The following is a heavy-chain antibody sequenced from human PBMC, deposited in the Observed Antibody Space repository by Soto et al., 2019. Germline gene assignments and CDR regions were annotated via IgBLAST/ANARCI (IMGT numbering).Heavy chain of an antibody. V-gene: IGHV1-18*01. CDR2: ISAYNGNT. Sequence: ASVKVSCKASGGTFSSYAIIWVRQAPGQGLEWMGWISAYNGNTNYAQKLQGRVTMTADKSTSTAYMELSGLRSDDTAVYYCARHINEGYADSGDGRRNHWGQGTLVTVSS. CDR3: ARHINEGYADSGDGRRNH. D-gene: IGHD4-17*01. CDR1: GGTFSSYA. J-gene: IGHJ5*02.